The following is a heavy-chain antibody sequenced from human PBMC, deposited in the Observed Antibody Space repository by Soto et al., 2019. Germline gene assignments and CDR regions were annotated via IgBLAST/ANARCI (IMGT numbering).Heavy chain of an antibody. CDR2: ISGGGANT. CDR1: GFTFSSYA. J-gene: IGHJ4*02. D-gene: IGHD3-22*01. CDR3: AKGPEGGYYDSSGYPAPFDY. V-gene: IGHV3-23*01. Sequence: PGGSLRLSCAASGFTFSSYAMSWVRQAPGKGLEWVAAISGGGANTYYADSVKGRFTISSDNSKTTLYLQMNSLRAEDTAVYYCAKGPEGGYYDSSGYPAPFDYWAREPWSPSPQ.